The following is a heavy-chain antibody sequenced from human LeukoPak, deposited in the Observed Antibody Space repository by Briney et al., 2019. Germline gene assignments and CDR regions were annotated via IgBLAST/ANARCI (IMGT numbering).Heavy chain of an antibody. D-gene: IGHD5-12*01. CDR1: GYTFTSYY. CDR2: INPSGGST. J-gene: IGHJ5*02. V-gene: IGHV1-46*01. CDR3: ARRKGQWLRSYNWFDP. Sequence: ASVKVSCKASGYTFTSYYMHWVRQAPGQGLEWMGIINPSGGSTSYAQKFQGRVTMTRDTSKSQFSLKLSSVTAADTAVYYCARRKGQWLRSYNWFDPWGQGTLVTVSS.